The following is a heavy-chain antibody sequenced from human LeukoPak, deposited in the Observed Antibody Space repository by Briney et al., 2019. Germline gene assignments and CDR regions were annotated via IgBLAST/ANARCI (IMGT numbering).Heavy chain of an antibody. CDR1: GGSISSYY. Sequence: SETLSLTCTVSGGSISSYYWSWIRQPPGKGLEWIGYIYYSGSTNYNPSLTSRVTISVDTSKNQFSLKLSSVTAADTAVYYCARGDYDYVWGSYRHGYFDYWGQGTLVTVSS. J-gene: IGHJ4*02. CDR3: ARGDYDYVWGSYRHGYFDY. CDR2: IYYSGST. V-gene: IGHV4-59*01. D-gene: IGHD3-16*02.